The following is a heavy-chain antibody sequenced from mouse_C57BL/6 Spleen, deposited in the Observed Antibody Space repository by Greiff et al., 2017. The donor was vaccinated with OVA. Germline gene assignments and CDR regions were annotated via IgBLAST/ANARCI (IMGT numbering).Heavy chain of an antibody. CDR2: INPSTGGT. J-gene: IGHJ2*01. CDR3: ARGPITTVVDY. Sequence: EVQLQQSGPELVKPGASVKISCKASGYSFTGYYMNWVKQSPEKSLEWIGEINPSTGGTTYNQKFKAKATLTVDKYSSTAYMQLKSLTSEDSAVYYCARGPITTVVDYWGQGTTLTVSS. CDR1: GYSFTGYY. D-gene: IGHD1-1*01. V-gene: IGHV1-42*01.